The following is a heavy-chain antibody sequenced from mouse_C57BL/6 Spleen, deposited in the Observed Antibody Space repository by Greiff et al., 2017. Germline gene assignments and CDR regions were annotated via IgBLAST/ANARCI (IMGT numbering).Heavy chain of an antibody. CDR1: GYTFTSYW. CDR2: IHPNSGST. D-gene: IGHD1-1*01. J-gene: IGHJ2*01. CDR3: ATPTVVARDY. V-gene: IGHV1-64*01. Sequence: VKLQQPGAELVKPGASVKLSCKASGYTFTSYWMHWVKQRPGQGLEWIGMIHPNSGSTNYNEKFKSKATLTVDKSSSTAYMQLSSLTSEDSAVYYCATPTVVARDYWGQGTTLTVSS.